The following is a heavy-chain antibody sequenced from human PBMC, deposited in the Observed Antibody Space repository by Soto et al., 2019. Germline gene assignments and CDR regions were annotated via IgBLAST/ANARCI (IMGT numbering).Heavy chain of an antibody. J-gene: IGHJ4*02. D-gene: IGHD2-2*01. Sequence: SETLSLTCTVSGGSISSGGHYWSWIRQHPGKGLEWIGYIYYSGVTYYNPSLKSRVTVSKDTSKNQFSLKVASVTAADTAIYYCGRVMIGTSRHTDPDYWGQGTQVTVSS. CDR2: IYYSGVT. V-gene: IGHV4-30-4*08. CDR1: GGSISSGGHY. CDR3: GRVMIGTSRHTDPDY.